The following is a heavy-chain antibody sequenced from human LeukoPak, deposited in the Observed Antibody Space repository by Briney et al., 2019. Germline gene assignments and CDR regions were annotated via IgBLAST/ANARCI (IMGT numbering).Heavy chain of an antibody. CDR1: GGSISSSNW. D-gene: IGHD6-13*01. CDR3: ARVVSGYSSSWYDRYSSGWYSPLYG. J-gene: IGHJ4*02. V-gene: IGHV4-4*02. CDR2: IYHSGST. Sequence: SETLSLTCAVSGGSISSSNWWSWVRQPPGKGLEWIGEIYHSGSTNYNPSLKSRVTISVDTSKNQFSLKLSSVTAADTAVYYCARVVSGYSSSWYDRYSSGWYSPLYGWGQGTLVIVSS.